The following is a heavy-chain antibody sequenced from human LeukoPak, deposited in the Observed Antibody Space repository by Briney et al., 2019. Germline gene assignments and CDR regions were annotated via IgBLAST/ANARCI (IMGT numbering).Heavy chain of an antibody. CDR2: IYYSGST. CDR1: GGSISSSSYY. J-gene: IGHJ4*02. Sequence: SETLSLTCTVSGGSISSSSYYWGWIRQPPGKGLEWIGSIYYSGSTYYNPSLKSRVTISVDTSKNQFSLKLSSVTAADTAVYYCARRFAYYYDSSGYYYVKDFDYWGQGTLVTVSS. V-gene: IGHV4-39*01. D-gene: IGHD3-22*01. CDR3: ARRFAYYYDSSGYYYVKDFDY.